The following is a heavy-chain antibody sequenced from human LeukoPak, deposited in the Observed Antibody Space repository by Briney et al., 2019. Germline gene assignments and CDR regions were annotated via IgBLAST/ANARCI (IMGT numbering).Heavy chain of an antibody. CDR3: ARVGDGLGSFWTAYGDYYYHMDV. CDR1: GGSISNYY. CDR2: IYYSGST. Sequence: NPSETLSLTCTVSGGSISNYYWSWIRQPPGKGLEWIGYIYYSGSTKYNSYLKSRVTISVDMSENQISLELSSLTAADTAVYYCARVGDGLGSFWTAYGDYYYHMDVWGKGTTVIVSS. V-gene: IGHV4-59*01. D-gene: IGHD3-10*01. J-gene: IGHJ6*03.